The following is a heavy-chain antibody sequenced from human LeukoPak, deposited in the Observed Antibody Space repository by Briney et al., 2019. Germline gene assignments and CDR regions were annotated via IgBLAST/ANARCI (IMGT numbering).Heavy chain of an antibody. CDR2: INQDGSQK. CDR3: SRGWNGPDY. D-gene: IGHD2-8*01. V-gene: IGHV3-7*02. CDR1: GFTFGSFW. Sequence: GGSLRLSCAASGFTFGSFWMGWARQAPGKGLEWVANINQDGSQKYYVDSVKGRFTISRDNAENSLYLQMNSLRADDTAVYYCSRGWNGPDYWGQGTLVTVSS. J-gene: IGHJ4*02.